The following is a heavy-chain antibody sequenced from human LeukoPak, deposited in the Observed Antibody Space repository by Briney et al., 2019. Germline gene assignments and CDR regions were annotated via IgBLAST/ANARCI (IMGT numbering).Heavy chain of an antibody. V-gene: IGHV3-33*01. CDR1: GFAFNTYA. CDR3: AREVFWSGSYPDF. CDR2: IRHDGSHK. D-gene: IGHD3-10*01. Sequence: GGSLRLSCAASGFAFNTYAMNWVRQAPGQGLEWVAHIRHDGSHKIYSNSVRGQFTISTDNSKNTVSLQMNNLRPEDTAVYYCAREVFWSGSYPDFWGQGTLVTVSS. J-gene: IGHJ4*02.